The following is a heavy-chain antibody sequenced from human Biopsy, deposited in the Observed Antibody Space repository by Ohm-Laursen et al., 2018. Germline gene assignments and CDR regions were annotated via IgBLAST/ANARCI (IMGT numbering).Heavy chain of an antibody. Sequence: SDTLSLTWVVSGYSISSDYRWGWIRQAPGKTLEWLGNIFKDGNTHYNPSLRSRLIISIDTSKNQFSLMMTSVSGADMAVYFCARVGSGWAPFDKWGPGTLVTVSS. J-gene: IGHJ4*02. D-gene: IGHD6-19*01. V-gene: IGHV4-38-2*01. CDR3: ARVGSGWAPFDK. CDR1: GYSISSDYR. CDR2: IFKDGNT.